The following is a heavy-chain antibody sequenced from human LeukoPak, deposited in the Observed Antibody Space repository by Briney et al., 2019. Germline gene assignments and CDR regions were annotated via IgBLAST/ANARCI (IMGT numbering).Heavy chain of an antibody. V-gene: IGHV3-23*01. CDR2: ISGSGGST. CDR1: GFTFSSYA. J-gene: IGHJ4*02. CDR3: AKVGYYDSSGYSSPYYFDY. D-gene: IGHD3-22*01. Sequence: GGSLRLSCAASGFTFSSYAMSWVRQAPGKGLEWVSAISGSGGSTYYADSVKGRFTISRDNSKNTLYLQMNSLRAEDTAVYYCAKVGYYDSSGYSSPYYFDYWGQGTLATVSS.